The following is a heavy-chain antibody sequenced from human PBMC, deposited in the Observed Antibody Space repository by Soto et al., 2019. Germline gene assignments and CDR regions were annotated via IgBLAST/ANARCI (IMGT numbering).Heavy chain of an antibody. CDR1: GGTFSSYA. Sequence: SVKVSCKASGGTFSSYAISWVRQAPGQGLEWMGGIIPIFGTANDAQKFQGRVTITADESTSTAYMELSSLRSEDTAVYYCASGTGDTSPDYGMDVWGQGTTVTVSS. CDR2: IIPIFGTA. CDR3: ASGTGDTSPDYGMDV. J-gene: IGHJ6*02. V-gene: IGHV1-69*13. D-gene: IGHD1-1*01.